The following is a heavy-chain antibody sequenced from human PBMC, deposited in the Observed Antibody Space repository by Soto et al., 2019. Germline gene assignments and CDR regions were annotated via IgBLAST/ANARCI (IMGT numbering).Heavy chain of an antibody. CDR3: ARDQLEGNWFDP. CDR2: IYHSGSP. CDR1: GGSISSGGYS. V-gene: IGHV4-30-2*01. Sequence: QLQLQESGSGLVRPSQTLSLTCAVSGGSISSGGYSWNWIRQPPGKGLEWIGYIYHSGSPLYNPSRKSRVTISVDKSKNQFSLKLSSVTAADTAVYYCARDQLEGNWFDPWGQGTLVTVSS. D-gene: IGHD1-1*01. J-gene: IGHJ5*02.